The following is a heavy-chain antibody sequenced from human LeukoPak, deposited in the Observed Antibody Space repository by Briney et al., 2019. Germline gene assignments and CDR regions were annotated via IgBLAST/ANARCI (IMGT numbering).Heavy chain of an antibody. D-gene: IGHD4-17*01. CDR3: ARDRAGDGGHFDY. Sequence: GGSLRLSCAASGFTFSSYSLNWVRQAPGKGLEWVSSITASSNYIYYADSVKGRFTIFRDDSKNTLYLQMNSLRDEDTAVYYCARDRAGDGGHFDYWGQGTLVTVSS. V-gene: IGHV3-21*01. CDR2: ITASSNYI. J-gene: IGHJ4*02. CDR1: GFTFSSYS.